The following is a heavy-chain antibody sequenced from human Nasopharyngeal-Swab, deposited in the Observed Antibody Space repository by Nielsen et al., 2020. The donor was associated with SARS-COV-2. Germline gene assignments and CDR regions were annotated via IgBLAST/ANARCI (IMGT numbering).Heavy chain of an antibody. V-gene: IGHV3-48*02. D-gene: IGHD2-2*01. CDR1: GFTFSSYS. CDR3: AREMERSVPAAIAYYYYGMDV. J-gene: IGHJ6*02. Sequence: GESLKISCAASGFTFSSYSMNWVRQAPGKGLEWVSYISSSSRTTYYADSVKGRFTISRDNAKNSLYLQMNSLRDEDTAVYYCAREMERSVPAAIAYYYYGMDVWGQGTTVTVSS. CDR2: ISSSSRTT.